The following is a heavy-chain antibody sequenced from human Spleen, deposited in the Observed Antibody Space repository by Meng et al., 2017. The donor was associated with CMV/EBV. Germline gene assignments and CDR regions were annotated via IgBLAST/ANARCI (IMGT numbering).Heavy chain of an antibody. J-gene: IGHJ4*02. V-gene: IGHV3-9*01. CDR3: ACPQGYYDFWSGPHGFDY. Sequence: SLKISCAASGFTFDDYAMHWVRQAPGKGLEWVSGISWNSGTIGYADSLKGRFTISRDNAKNSLYLQMNSLRAEDTAVYYCACPQGYYDFWSGPHGFDYWGQGTLVTVSS. CDR1: GFTFDDYA. CDR2: ISWNSGTI. D-gene: IGHD3-3*01.